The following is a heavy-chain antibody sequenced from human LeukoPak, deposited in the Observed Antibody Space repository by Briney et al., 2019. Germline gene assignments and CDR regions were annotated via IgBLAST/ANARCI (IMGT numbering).Heavy chain of an antibody. CDR1: GFTFSSYG. Sequence: GGSLRLSCAASGFTFSSYGMHWVRQAPGKGLEWVAVIWYDGSNKYYADSVKGRFTISRDNAKNSLYLQMNSLRAEDTAVYYCARDPHCSGGSCYSGNGRFDPWGQGTLVTVSS. D-gene: IGHD2-15*01. J-gene: IGHJ5*02. V-gene: IGHV3-33*01. CDR2: IWYDGSNK. CDR3: ARDPHCSGGSCYSGNGRFDP.